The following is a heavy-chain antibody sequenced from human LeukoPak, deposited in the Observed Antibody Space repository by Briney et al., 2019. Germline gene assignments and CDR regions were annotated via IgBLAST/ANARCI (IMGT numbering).Heavy chain of an antibody. D-gene: IGHD3-10*01. J-gene: IGHJ5*02. CDR1: GYTFTSYA. CDR3: AREPLWFGTQGVWFDP. CDR2: INAGNGNT. Sequence: EASVKVSCKASGYTFTSYAMHWVRQAPGQRLEWMGRINAGNGNTKYSQKFQGRVTITRDTSASTAYMELSSLRSEDTAVYYCAREPLWFGTQGVWFDPWGQGTLVTVSS. V-gene: IGHV1-3*01.